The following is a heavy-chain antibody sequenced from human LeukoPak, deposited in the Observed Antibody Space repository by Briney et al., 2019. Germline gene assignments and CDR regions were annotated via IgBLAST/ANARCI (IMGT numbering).Heavy chain of an antibody. V-gene: IGHV3-53*01. Sequence: GGSLRLSCEASGFNFSNCYMSWVRQAPGKGLEWVSVIYSGGSTYYADSVKGRFTISRDNSKNTLYLQMNSLRAEDTAVYYCARVVDRSGWYGSFWFDPWGQGTLVTVSS. D-gene: IGHD6-19*01. CDR3: ARVVDRSGWYGSFWFDP. CDR1: GFNFSNCY. CDR2: IYSGGST. J-gene: IGHJ5*02.